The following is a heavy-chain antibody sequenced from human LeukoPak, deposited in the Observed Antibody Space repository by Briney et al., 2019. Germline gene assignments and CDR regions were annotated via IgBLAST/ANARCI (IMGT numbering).Heavy chain of an antibody. CDR3: ARAGYSSGWYDY. Sequence: ASVKVSCKASGGTFSSYAISWVRQAPGQGLEWMGWISAYNGNTNYAQKLQGRVTMTTDTSTNTAYMELRSLRSDDTAVYYCARAGYSSGWYDYWGQGTLVTVSS. J-gene: IGHJ4*02. V-gene: IGHV1-18*01. D-gene: IGHD6-19*01. CDR1: GGTFSSYA. CDR2: ISAYNGNT.